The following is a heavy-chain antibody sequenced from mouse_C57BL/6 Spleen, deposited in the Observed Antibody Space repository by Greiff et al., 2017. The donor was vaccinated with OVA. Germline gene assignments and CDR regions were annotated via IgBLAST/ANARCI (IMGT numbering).Heavy chain of an antibody. D-gene: IGHD1-1*01. CDR3: ARDYGSSYPYWYFDV. CDR1: GYTFTSYW. J-gene: IGHJ1*03. Sequence: QVQLQQSGAELAKPGASVNLSCKASGYTFTSYWMPWVKQRPGQGLEWIGYINPSGGYTKYNQKFKDKATLTADKSSSTAYMQMGSLTYGDSADYYWARDYGSSYPYWYFDVWGTGTTVTVSS. V-gene: IGHV1-7*01. CDR2: INPSGGYT.